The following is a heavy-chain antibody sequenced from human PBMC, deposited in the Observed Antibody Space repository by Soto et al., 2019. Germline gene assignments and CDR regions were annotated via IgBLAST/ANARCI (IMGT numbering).Heavy chain of an antibody. CDR2: IIPIFGTA. J-gene: IGHJ5*02. V-gene: IGHV1-69*01. D-gene: IGHD1-1*01. CDR1: GGTFSRHA. CDR3: ARSEAGTTLIPFDP. Sequence: QVQLVQSGAEVRKPGSSVKVSCKASGGTFSRHAISWVRQAPGQGLEWMGGIIPIFGTANYAQKFQGRVTITADESTSTAYMELSSLRSEDTAVYYCARSEAGTTLIPFDPWGQGTLVTVSS.